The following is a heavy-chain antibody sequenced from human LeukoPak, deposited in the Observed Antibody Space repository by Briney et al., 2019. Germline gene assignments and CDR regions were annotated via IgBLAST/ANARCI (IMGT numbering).Heavy chain of an antibody. CDR2: ISSSGSTI. D-gene: IGHD3-9*01. J-gene: IGHJ3*02. CDR1: GFTFSSYE. Sequence: GGSLRLSCAASGFTFSSYEMNWVRQAPGKGLEWVSYISSSGSTIYYADSVKGRFTISRDKAKNSLYLQMNSLRAEDTAVYYCARDPYYDILTGYYMGPQNDAFDIWGQGTMVTVSS. V-gene: IGHV3-48*03. CDR3: ARDPYYDILTGYYMGPQNDAFDI.